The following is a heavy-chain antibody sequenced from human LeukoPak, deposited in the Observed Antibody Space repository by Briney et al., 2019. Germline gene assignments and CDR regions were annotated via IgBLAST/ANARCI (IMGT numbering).Heavy chain of an antibody. D-gene: IGHD6-19*01. V-gene: IGHV3-48*01. CDR1: GFTFGSYS. CDR2: ISSSSSTI. J-gene: IGHJ3*02. Sequence: GGSLRLSCAASGFTFGSYSMNWVRQAPGKGLEWVSYISSSSSTIYYADSVKGRFTISRDNAKNSLYLQMNSLRAEDTAVYYCFLAVAGNEWGGRAFDIWGQGTMVTVSS. CDR3: FLAVAGNEWGGRAFDI.